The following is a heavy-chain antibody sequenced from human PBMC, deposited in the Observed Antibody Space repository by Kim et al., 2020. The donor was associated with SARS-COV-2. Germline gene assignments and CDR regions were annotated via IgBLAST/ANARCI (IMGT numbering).Heavy chain of an antibody. CDR2: INHSGST. J-gene: IGHJ4*02. V-gene: IGHV4-34*01. CDR1: GGSFSGYY. Sequence: SETLSLTCAVYGGSFSGYYWSWIRQPPGKGLECIGEINHSGSTNYNPSLKSRVTISVDTSKNQFSLKLSSVTAADTAVYYCARGHSSLSPGYYGSGSFVFDYWGQGTLVTVSS. D-gene: IGHD3-10*01. CDR3: ARGHSSLSPGYYGSGSFVFDY.